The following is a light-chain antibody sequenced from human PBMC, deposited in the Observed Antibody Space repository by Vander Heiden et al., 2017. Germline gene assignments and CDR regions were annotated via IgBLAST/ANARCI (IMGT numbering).Light chain of an antibody. CDR2: DSN. Sequence: QSVLTQPPAGAAMKVKGTISCSGSSSNIGNNYVSWYQHLPGTAPKLLLYDSNKRPSGIPDRFSGSKSGTSATLGITGLQTGDEADYYCGTWDSSLSAAFFGGGTKLTVL. V-gene: IGLV1-51*01. J-gene: IGLJ2*01. CDR1: SSNIGNNY. CDR3: GTWDSSLSAAF.